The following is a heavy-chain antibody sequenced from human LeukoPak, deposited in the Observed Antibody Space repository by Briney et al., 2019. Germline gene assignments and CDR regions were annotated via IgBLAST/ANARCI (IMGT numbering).Heavy chain of an antibody. V-gene: IGHV3-48*03. CDR1: GFTFSSYE. CDR2: ISSSGSTI. D-gene: IGHD3-22*01. J-gene: IGHJ4*02. CDR3: ANLYSAYSPSYFDY. Sequence: PGGSLRLSCAASGFTFSSYEMNWVRQAPGKGLEWVSYISSSGSTIYYADSVKGRFTISRDNAKNSLYLQMNSLRAEDTGVYYCANLYSAYSPSYFDYWGQGTLVTVSS.